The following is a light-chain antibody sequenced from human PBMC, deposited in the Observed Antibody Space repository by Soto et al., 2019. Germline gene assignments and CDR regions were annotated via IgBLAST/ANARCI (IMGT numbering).Light chain of an antibody. CDR1: SSDVGGYNF. Sequence: QSVLTQAACVFGSPGQSITFSCTGTSSDVGGYNFVSWYQQHPGKAPKLMIYEVSSRPSGVSNRFSGSKSGNTASLTISGLQPEDEADYYCSSYTTSTTVVFGTGTKVTVL. CDR2: EVS. J-gene: IGLJ1*01. V-gene: IGLV2-14*03. CDR3: SSYTTSTTVV.